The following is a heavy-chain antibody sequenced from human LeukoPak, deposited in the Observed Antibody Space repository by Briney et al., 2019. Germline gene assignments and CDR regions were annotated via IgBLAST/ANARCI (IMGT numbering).Heavy chain of an antibody. CDR1: GYTFTSYD. Sequence: ASVKVSCKASGYTFTSYDINWVRQATGQGLEWMGWMNPNSGNTGYARKFQGRVTMTRDTSISTAYMELSSLRSEDTAVYYCARGAAPVDYYYYMDVWGKGTTVTVSS. V-gene: IGHV1-8*01. CDR3: ARGAAPVDYYYYMDV. CDR2: MNPNSGNT. D-gene: IGHD4-23*01. J-gene: IGHJ6*03.